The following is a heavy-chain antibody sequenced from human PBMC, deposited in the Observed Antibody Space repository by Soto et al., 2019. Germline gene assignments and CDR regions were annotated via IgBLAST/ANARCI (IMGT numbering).Heavy chain of an antibody. D-gene: IGHD3-22*01. CDR1: GYSISSGYY. V-gene: IGHV4-38-2*01. J-gene: IGHJ5*02. Sequence: PSETLSLTCAVSGYSISSGYYWGWIRQPPGQGLEWIGSIYHSGSTYYNPSLKSRVTISVDTSKNQFSLKLSSVTAADTAVYYCARAPRELLYDSSGYYFRWFDPWGQGTLVTVSS. CDR2: IYHSGST. CDR3: ARAPRELLYDSSGYYFRWFDP.